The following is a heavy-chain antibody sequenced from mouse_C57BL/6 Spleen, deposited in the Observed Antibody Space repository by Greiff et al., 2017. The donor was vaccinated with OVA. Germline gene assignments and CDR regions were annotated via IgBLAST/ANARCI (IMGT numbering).Heavy chain of an antibody. CDR1: GFSLTSYG. CDR2: IWRGGST. J-gene: IGHJ1*03. Sequence: VQVVESGPGLVQPSQSLSITCTVSGFSLTSYGVHWVRQSPGKGLEWLGVIWRGGSTDYNAAFMSRLSITKDNSNSQVFFKMNSLQADDTAIYYCAKSPSHYYGSSPHWYFDVWGTGTTVTVSS. D-gene: IGHD1-1*01. CDR3: AKSPSHYYGSSPHWYFDV. V-gene: IGHV2-5*01.